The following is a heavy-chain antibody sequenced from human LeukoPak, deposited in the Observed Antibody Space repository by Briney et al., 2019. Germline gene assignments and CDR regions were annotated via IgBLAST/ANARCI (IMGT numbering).Heavy chain of an antibody. CDR3: ARDSGWAFDI. CDR2: ISYDGNNK. J-gene: IGHJ3*02. CDR1: GFTYSSYA. D-gene: IGHD6-25*01. V-gene: IGHV3-30-3*01. Sequence: GGSLRLSCAASGFTYSSYAMHWVRQAPGKGLEWVAVISYDGNNKYYADSLKGRFTISRDNSKNTLYLQMNSLRAEDTAVYYCARDSGWAFDIWGQGTMVTVSS.